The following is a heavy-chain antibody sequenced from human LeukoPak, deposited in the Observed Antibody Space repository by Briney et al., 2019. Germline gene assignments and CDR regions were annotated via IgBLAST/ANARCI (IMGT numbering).Heavy chain of an antibody. Sequence: PSETLSLTCTVSGSSISSSSYYWGWIRQPPGKGLEWIGNIYYTGSTYYNPSLKSRVTISVDTSKNQFSLKLSSVTAADTALYSCARAVDNSIDLWGQGFLVTVSS. CDR3: ARAVDNSIDL. D-gene: IGHD2/OR15-2a*01. J-gene: IGHJ5*02. CDR2: IYYTGST. V-gene: IGHV4-39*01. CDR1: GSSISSSSYY.